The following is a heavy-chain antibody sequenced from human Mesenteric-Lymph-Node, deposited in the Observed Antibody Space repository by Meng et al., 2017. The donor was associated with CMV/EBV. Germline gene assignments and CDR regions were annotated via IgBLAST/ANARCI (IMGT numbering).Heavy chain of an antibody. J-gene: IGHJ6*02. CDR3: ARGERSYDFWSGDYYYYGMDV. CDR1: EFTFSDYW. CDR2: INNVGSTT. D-gene: IGHD3-3*01. V-gene: IGHV3-74*01. Sequence: GESLKISCAASEFTFSDYWMHWVRQAPGKGLVWVSRINNVGSTTDYADSVKGRFTISRDNAKNTLYLQMNSLRAEDTAVYYCARGERSYDFWSGDYYYYGMDVWGQGTTVTVSS.